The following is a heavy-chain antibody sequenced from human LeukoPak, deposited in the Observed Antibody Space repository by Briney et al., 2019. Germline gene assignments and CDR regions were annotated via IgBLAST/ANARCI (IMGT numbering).Heavy chain of an antibody. J-gene: IGHJ5*02. CDR2: MNPNSGNT. Sequence: ASVKVSCKASGYTFTSYDINWVRQATGQGLEWMGWMNPNSGNTGYAQKFQGRVTMTRNTSISTAYMGLSSLRSEDTAVYYRARGRYCSGGSCYGDWFDPWGQGTLVTVSS. V-gene: IGHV1-8*01. D-gene: IGHD2-15*01. CDR1: GYTFTSYD. CDR3: ARGRYCSGGSCYGDWFDP.